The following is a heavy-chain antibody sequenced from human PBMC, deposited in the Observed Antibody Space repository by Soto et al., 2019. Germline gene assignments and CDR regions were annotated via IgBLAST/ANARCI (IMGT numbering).Heavy chain of an antibody. D-gene: IGHD3-22*01. V-gene: IGHV4-31*03. CDR2: TYYSGST. CDR1: GGSISSADYY. Sequence: SETLSLTCTVSGGSISSADYYWSWIRQHPGKGLEWIGYTYYSGSTYYNPSLKSRVTISVDTSKNQFSLRLSSVTAADTAVYYCARTPLSSSGYYYAHDAFDIWGQGTMVTVSS. CDR3: ARTPLSSSGYYYAHDAFDI. J-gene: IGHJ3*02.